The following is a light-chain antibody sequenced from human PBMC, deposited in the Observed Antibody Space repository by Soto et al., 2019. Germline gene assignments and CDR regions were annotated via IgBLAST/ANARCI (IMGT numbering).Light chain of an antibody. CDR3: HQYTASSGIFS. CDR1: QRVNSNY. V-gene: IGKV3-20*01. Sequence: VLTQSPGTLSLSPGERATLSCRASQRVNSNYFAWYQQKPGQAPRLLVFGASTRATGIPDRFSGSGSGKDFILTISRVEPEDFAVYYCHQYTASSGIFSFGPGTKVDIK. J-gene: IGKJ3*01. CDR2: GAS.